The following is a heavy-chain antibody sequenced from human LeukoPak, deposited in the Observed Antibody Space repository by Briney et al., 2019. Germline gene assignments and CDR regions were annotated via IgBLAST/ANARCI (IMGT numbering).Heavy chain of an antibody. CDR2: ISWNSGSI. J-gene: IGHJ3*02. Sequence: GGSLRLSCAASGFIFDDYAMHWVRQAPGKGLEWVSGISWNSGSIEYADSVKGRFTISRDNAKKSLFLQMNSLRAEDTALYYCAKDWDYYDSSGRRGAFDIWGQGTMVTVSS. CDR1: GFIFDDYA. CDR3: AKDWDYYDSSGRRGAFDI. D-gene: IGHD3-22*01. V-gene: IGHV3-9*01.